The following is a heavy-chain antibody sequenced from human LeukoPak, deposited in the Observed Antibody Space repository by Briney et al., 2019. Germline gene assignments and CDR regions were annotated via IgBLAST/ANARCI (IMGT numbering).Heavy chain of an antibody. CDR2: IYHSGST. V-gene: IGHV4-38-2*02. CDR3: ARDYRVTIEYYFDY. J-gene: IGHJ4*02. Sequence: SETLSLTCAVSGHSISSGYYWGWIRQPPGKGLEWIGSIYHSGSTYYNPSLKSRVTISVDTSKNQFSLKLSSVTAADTAVYYCARDYRVTIEYYFDYWGQGTLVTVSS. D-gene: IGHD2-21*02. CDR1: GHSISSGYY.